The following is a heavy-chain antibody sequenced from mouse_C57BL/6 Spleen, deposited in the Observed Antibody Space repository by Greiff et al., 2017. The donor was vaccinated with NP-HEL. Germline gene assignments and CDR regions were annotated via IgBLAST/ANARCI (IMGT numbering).Heavy chain of an antibody. CDR3: ARWGYSQTGFDY. CDR1: GYTFTDHT. D-gene: IGHD2-12*01. Sequence: VQLQQSDAELVKPGASVKISCKVSGYTFTDHTIHWMKQRPEQGLEWIGYIYPRDGSTKYNEKFKGKATLPADKSSSTAYMQLNSLTSEDYAVYFCARWGYSQTGFDYWGQGATLTVSS. J-gene: IGHJ2*01. V-gene: IGHV1-78*01. CDR2: IYPRDGST.